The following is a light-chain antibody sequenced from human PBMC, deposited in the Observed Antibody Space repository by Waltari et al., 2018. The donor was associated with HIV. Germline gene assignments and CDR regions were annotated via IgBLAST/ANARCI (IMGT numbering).Light chain of an antibody. CDR2: DVS. J-gene: IGLJ3*02. CDR3: CSYVGNFTWV. V-gene: IGLV2-11*01. CDR1: NSDVGGYNW. Sequence: QSALTQPRSVSGSPGQSVTISCTGTNSDVGGYNWLTWYQQHPVKVPKLLVYDVSKRPSGVPDRFSASKSDNTAYLTISGLQADDEGDYYCCSYVGNFTWVFGGGTILTVL.